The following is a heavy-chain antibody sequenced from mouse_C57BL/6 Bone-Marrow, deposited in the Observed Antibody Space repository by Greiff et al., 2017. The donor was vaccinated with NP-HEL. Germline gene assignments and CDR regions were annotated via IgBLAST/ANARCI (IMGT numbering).Heavy chain of an antibody. J-gene: IGHJ2*01. CDR1: GYTFTDYN. Sequence: EVQRVESGPELVKPGASVKIPCKASGYTFTDYNMDWVKQSHGKSLEWIGDINPNNGGTIYNQKFKGKATLTVDKSSSTAYMELRSLTSEDTAVYYCARKSALGDYFDYWGQGTTLTVSS. CDR2: INPNNGGT. CDR3: ARKSALGDYFDY. V-gene: IGHV1-18*01.